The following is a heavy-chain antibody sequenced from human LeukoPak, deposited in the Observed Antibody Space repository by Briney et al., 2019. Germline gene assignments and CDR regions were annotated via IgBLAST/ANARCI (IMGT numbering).Heavy chain of an antibody. J-gene: IGHJ4*02. Sequence: PSETLSLTCAVYGGSFSGYYWSWIRQPPGKGLEWIGEINHSGSTTYNPSLKSRVTISVDTPKNQFSLKLSYGTAADTAVYYCARTKYSSSCGFSHFDYWGQGTLVTVSS. CDR1: GGSFSGYY. CDR3: ARTKYSSSCGFSHFDY. V-gene: IGHV4-34*01. D-gene: IGHD6-6*01. CDR2: INHSGST.